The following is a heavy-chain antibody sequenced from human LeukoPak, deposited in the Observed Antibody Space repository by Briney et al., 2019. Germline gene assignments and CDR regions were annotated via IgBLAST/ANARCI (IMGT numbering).Heavy chain of an antibody. CDR3: ARDPKTSYYYDSSGYSYFQH. CDR2: IIPIFGTA. D-gene: IGHD3-22*01. V-gene: IGHV1-69*13. CDR1: GGTFSSYA. Sequence: ASVKVSCKASGGTFSSYAISWVRQAPGQGLEWMGGIIPIFGTANYAQKFQGRVTITADESTSTAYMELSSLRSEDTAVYYCARDPKTSYYYDSSGYSYFQHWGQGTLVTVSS. J-gene: IGHJ1*01.